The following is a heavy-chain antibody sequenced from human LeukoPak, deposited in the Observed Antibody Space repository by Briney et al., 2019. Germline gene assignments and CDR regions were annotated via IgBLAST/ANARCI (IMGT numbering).Heavy chain of an antibody. J-gene: IGHJ4*02. D-gene: IGHD3-9*01. CDR1: GLFLGGMV. V-gene: IGHV3-23*01. CDR2: ITGGGDSI. CDR3: AKDGLDWGSYFDY. Sequence: GGSLNLSCQPLGLFLGGMVINWVGRLQGRGRGWVSSITGGGDSIHYAVSVKGRFTISRDNSKNTVFLHIAGLRAEDTAVYYCAKDGLDWGSYFDYWGQGTPVTVSS.